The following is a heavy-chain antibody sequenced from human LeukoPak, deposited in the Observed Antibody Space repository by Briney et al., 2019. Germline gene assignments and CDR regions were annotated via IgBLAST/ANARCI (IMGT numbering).Heavy chain of an antibody. D-gene: IGHD3-10*01. CDR3: AKDQGSGLGSYSWGYFDN. J-gene: IGHJ4*02. Sequence: PGGSLRLSCAASGFTFSSYWMHWVRQAPGKGLVWVSRSNSDGSSTRYADSVKGRFTISRDNAKKTLYLQMNSLRAEDSAVYYCAKDQGSGLGSYSWGYFDNWGQGTLVTVSS. CDR1: GFTFSSYW. V-gene: IGHV3-74*01. CDR2: SNSDGSST.